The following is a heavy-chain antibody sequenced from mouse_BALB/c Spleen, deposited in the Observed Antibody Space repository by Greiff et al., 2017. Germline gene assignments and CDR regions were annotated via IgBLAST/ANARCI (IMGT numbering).Heavy chain of an antibody. Sequence: LQQPGAELVRPGASVKLSCKASGYTFTSYWMHWVKQRPGQGLEWIGNIYPGSGSTNYDEKFKSKATLTVDTSSSTAYMQLSSLTSEDSAVYYCTRDGYNPYYARDYWGQGTSVTVSS. CDR1: GYTFTSYW. J-gene: IGHJ4*01. V-gene: IGHV1S22*01. CDR3: TRDGYNPYYARDY. D-gene: IGHD2-3*01. CDR2: IYPGSGST.